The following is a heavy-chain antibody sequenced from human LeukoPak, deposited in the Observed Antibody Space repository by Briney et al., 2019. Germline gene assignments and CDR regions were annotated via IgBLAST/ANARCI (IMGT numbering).Heavy chain of an antibody. D-gene: IGHD2-2*01. CDR3: ATAHQFSFQD. CDR1: GFTFRNYA. CDR2: ISGSGDT. J-gene: IGHJ1*01. V-gene: IGHV3-23*01. Sequence: GGSLRLSCAASGFTFRNYAMSWVRQAPGKGLEWVSLISGSGDTYYADSVKGRFTISRDNSKNTLYLQMNSLRAEDTAVYYSATAHQFSFQDWGQGTLVTVSS.